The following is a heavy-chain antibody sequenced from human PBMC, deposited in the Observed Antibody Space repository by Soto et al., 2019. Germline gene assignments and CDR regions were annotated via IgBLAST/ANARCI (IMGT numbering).Heavy chain of an antibody. Sequence: GGSLRLSCAASGFTFSSYSMNWVRQAPGKGLEWVPYISSSSSTIHYADSVKGRFTISRDNSMNTLYLQMNSLRADDTAIYYCAKDLHWFAMDVWGQGTTVTVSS. CDR1: GFTFSSYS. D-gene: IGHD3-10*01. V-gene: IGHV3-48*01. CDR3: AKDLHWFAMDV. J-gene: IGHJ6*02. CDR2: ISSSSSTI.